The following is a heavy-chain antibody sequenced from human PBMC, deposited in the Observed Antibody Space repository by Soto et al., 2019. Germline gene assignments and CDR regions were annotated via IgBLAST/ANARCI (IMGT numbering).Heavy chain of an antibody. Sequence: QVQLQQWGAGLLKPSETLSLTCAVYGGSFSGYYWSWIRQPPGKGLEWIGEINHSGSTNYNPSLKSRVTIPVDTSKNQFSLKLSSVTAADTAVYYCARYIALLVYAIGQDAFDIWGQGTMVTVSS. CDR3: ARYIALLVYAIGQDAFDI. CDR2: INHSGST. D-gene: IGHD2-8*01. CDR1: GGSFSGYY. V-gene: IGHV4-34*01. J-gene: IGHJ3*02.